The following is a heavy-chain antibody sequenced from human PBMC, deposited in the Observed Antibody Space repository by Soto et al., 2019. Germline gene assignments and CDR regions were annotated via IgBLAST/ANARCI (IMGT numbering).Heavy chain of an antibody. CDR1: GGTFSSYA. D-gene: IGHD2-2*01. Sequence: QVQLVQSGAEVKKPGSSVKVSCKASGGTFSSYAVSWVRQAPGQGLEWMGGIIPIFGTADYAQKFQGRVTITADESTSTAYMGLSSLRSEDTAVYYCARHVPAAGYYYGMDVWGQGTTVTVSS. V-gene: IGHV1-69*12. CDR3: ARHVPAAGYYYGMDV. CDR2: IIPIFGTA. J-gene: IGHJ6*02.